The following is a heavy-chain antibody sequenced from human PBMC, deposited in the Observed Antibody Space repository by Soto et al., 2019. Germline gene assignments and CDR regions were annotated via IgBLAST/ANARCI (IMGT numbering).Heavy chain of an antibody. CDR2: IYPGDSDT. V-gene: IGHV5-51*01. Sequence: GESLRISCKGSGYSFTSYWIGWVRQMPGKGLEWMGIIYPGDSDTRYSPSFQGQVTISADKSISTAYLQWSSLKASDTAMYYCASASGYSSVPYGVDVWGQGTTVTVSS. D-gene: IGHD6-19*01. J-gene: IGHJ6*02. CDR1: GYSFTSYW. CDR3: ASASGYSSVPYGVDV.